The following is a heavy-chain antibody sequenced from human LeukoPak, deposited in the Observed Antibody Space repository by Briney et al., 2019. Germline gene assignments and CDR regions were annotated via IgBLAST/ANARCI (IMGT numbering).Heavy chain of an antibody. Sequence: QAGGSLRLSCAASGFTFSSYAMHWVRQAPGKGLEWVAVISYDGSYKDYADSVKGRFTVSRDNSKSTLYLQMNSLRAEDTAVYYCARGRYYYYMDVWGKGTTVTISS. V-gene: IGHV3-30*04. CDR1: GFTFSSYA. J-gene: IGHJ6*03. CDR3: ARGRYYYYMDV. CDR2: ISYDGSYK.